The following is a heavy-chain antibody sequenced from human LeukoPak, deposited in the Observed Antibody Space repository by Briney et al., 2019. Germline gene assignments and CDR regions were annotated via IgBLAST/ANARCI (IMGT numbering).Heavy chain of an antibody. J-gene: IGHJ4*02. V-gene: IGHV3-30*19. CDR3: ARNQEGLDY. CDR1: GFMFIGYG. Sequence: GGSLRLSCEASGFMFIGYGMHWARQTPGGGLEWVAVISYDGSNKYYADSMKGRFTISRDNSKNTLYLQMNSLRAEDTAVYYCARNQEGLDYWGQGTLVTVSS. CDR2: ISYDGSNK.